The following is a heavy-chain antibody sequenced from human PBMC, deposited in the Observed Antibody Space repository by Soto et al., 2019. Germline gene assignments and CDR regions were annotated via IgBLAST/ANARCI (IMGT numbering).Heavy chain of an antibody. D-gene: IGHD2-21*01. Sequence: SETLSLTCTVSGASISRYYWSWIRQSPGKGLEWIGYLYNTGSTIYNPSLKSRVTISVDTSKNQFSLKLTSVNAADTAVYYCTRGGDAYKNGHWGQGTLVTVSS. V-gene: IGHV4-59*01. J-gene: IGHJ4*02. CDR1: GASISRYY. CDR2: LYNTGST. CDR3: TRGGDAYKNGH.